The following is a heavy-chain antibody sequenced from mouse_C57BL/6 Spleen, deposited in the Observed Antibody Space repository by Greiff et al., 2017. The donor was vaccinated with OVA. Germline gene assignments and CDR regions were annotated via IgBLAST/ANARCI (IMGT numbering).Heavy chain of an antibody. CDR1: GFSLTSYG. V-gene: IGHV2-2*01. CDR3: ARNLYSNYYAMDY. D-gene: IGHD2-5*01. J-gene: IGHJ4*01. CDR2: IWSGGST. Sequence: VQLKESGPGLVQPSQRLSITCTVSGFSLTSYGVHWVRQSPGKGLEWLGVIWSGGSTDYNAAFISRLSISKDNSKSQVFFKMNSLQADDTAIYYCARNLYSNYYAMDYWGQGTSVTVSS.